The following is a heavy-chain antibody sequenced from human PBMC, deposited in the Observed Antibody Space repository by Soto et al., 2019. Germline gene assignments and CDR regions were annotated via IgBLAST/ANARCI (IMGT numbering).Heavy chain of an antibody. Sequence: XGSLRLSCAATGFTFSVYAMTWVRQAPGKGLDWVSAVTANGGSTYSADSVKGRFTISRDNSKNTLFLQMNSLRAEDTAVYYCASLGVGDWANYYYYYGMDVWRQGPTSTVSS. CDR3: ASLGVGDWANYYYYYGMDV. J-gene: IGHJ6*02. D-gene: IGHD2-21*02. CDR2: VTANGGST. V-gene: IGHV3-23*01. CDR1: GFTFSVYA.